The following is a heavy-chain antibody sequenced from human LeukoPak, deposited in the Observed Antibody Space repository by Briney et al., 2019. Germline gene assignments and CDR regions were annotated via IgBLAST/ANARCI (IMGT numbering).Heavy chain of an antibody. J-gene: IGHJ4*02. D-gene: IGHD2-2*01. V-gene: IGHV3-33*01. CDR1: GFTFSSYG. Sequence: HPGGSLRLSCAASGFTFSSYGMHWVRQAPGKGLEWVAVIWYDGSNKNYADSVKGRFTISRDNSKNTLYLQMNSLRAEDTAVYYCARDRRRYCSSTSCYPSDYWGQGTLVTVSS. CDR3: ARDRRRYCSSTSCYPSDY. CDR2: IWYDGSNK.